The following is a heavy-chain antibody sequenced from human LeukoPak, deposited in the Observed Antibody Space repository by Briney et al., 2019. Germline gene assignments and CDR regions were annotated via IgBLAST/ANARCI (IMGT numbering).Heavy chain of an antibody. D-gene: IGHD3-16*01. CDR3: ARDERVTPGDFDY. J-gene: IGHJ4*02. CDR2: ISSSGSTI. Sequence: GGSLRLSCAASGFTFSSYEMNWVRKAPGKGLEWVSYISSSGSTIYYADSVKGRFTISRDNAKNSLYLQMNSLRAEDTAVYYCARDERVTPGDFDYWGQGTLVTVSS. CDR1: GFTFSSYE. V-gene: IGHV3-48*03.